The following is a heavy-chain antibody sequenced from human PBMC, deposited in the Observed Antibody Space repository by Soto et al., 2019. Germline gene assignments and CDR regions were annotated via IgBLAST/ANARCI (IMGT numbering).Heavy chain of an antibody. V-gene: IGHV3-74*01. D-gene: IGHD5-12*01. CDR2: INSDGSST. CDR1: GFTFSSYW. Sequence: GGSLRLSCAASGFTFSSYWMHWVRQAPGKGLVWVSRINSDGSSTSYADSVKGRFTISRDNAKNTLYLQMNSLRAEDTAVYYCARVDPPAITALYYSHGMAVWGQGTTVTVSS. CDR3: ARVDPPAITALYYSHGMAV. J-gene: IGHJ6*02.